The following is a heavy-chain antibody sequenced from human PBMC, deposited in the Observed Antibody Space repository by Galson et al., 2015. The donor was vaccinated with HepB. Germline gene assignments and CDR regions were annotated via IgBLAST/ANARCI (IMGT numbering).Heavy chain of an antibody. CDR3: ARVEQVLRFLEWPPGV. V-gene: IGHV3-33*08. Sequence: SLRLSCAASGFTFSSYWMSWVRQAPGKGLEWVAVIWYDGSNKYYADSVKGRFTISRDNSKNTLYLQMNSLRAEDTAVYYCARVEQVLRFLEWPPGVWGKGTTVTVSS. CDR2: IWYDGSNK. CDR1: GFTFSSYW. D-gene: IGHD3-3*01. J-gene: IGHJ6*04.